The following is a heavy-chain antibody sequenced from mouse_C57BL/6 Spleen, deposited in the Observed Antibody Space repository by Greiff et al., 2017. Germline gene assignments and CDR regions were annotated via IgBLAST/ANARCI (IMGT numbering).Heavy chain of an antibody. CDR3: ARGRGNYAMDY. D-gene: IGHD2-14*01. J-gene: IGHJ4*01. CDR1: GYTFTSYW. CDR2: IYPGSGST. V-gene: IGHV1-55*01. Sequence: VQLQQPGAELVKPGASVKMSCKASGYTFTSYWITWVKQRPGQGLAWIGDIYPGSGSTYYNEKFKRKATLTVANSSRSAYMQLRSLTSEDSAVYYCARGRGNYAMDYWGQGTSVTVSS.